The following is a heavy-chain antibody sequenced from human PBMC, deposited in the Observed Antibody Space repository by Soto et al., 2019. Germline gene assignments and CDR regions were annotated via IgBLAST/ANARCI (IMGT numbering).Heavy chain of an antibody. CDR2: IFYSGST. V-gene: IGHV4-59*01. CDR1: GGSISSYY. J-gene: IGHJ6*02. CDR3: ARLSYYYLMDV. Sequence: SETLSLTCTVSGGSISSYYWNWIRQPPGKGLEWIGNIFYSGSTNYNPSLKSRVTISVDTSKNQFFLKLSSVTAADTAVYYCARLSYYYLMDVWGQGSTVTVSS.